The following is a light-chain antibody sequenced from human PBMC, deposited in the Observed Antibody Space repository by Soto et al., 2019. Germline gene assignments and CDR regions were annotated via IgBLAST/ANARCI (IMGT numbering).Light chain of an antibody. CDR3: QQYCNSPLT. J-gene: IGKJ4*01. Sequence: EIVLTQSPGTLSLSPGERATLSCRASQSVSSSYLAWYQQKPGQAPKVLIYGASTRATGIPDRFSGSGSGTDFTLTISRLEPEDFAVYYCQQYCNSPLTFGGGTKV. CDR2: GAS. V-gene: IGKV3-20*01. CDR1: QSVSSSY.